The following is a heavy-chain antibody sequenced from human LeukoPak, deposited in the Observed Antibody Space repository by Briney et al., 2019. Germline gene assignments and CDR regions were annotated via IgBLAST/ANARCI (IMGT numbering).Heavy chain of an antibody. CDR2: INPNSGGT. CDR1: GYTFTGYY. V-gene: IGHV1-2*02. D-gene: IGHD3-22*01. Sequence: ASVKVSCKASGYTFTGYYMHWVRQAPGQGLEWMGWINPNSGGTNYAQKFQGRVTMTRHTSISTVYRELSRLRSDDTAVYYCARVPGDYYDTKNWFDPRGQGTLVTVCS. CDR3: ARVPGDYYDTKNWFDP. J-gene: IGHJ5*02.